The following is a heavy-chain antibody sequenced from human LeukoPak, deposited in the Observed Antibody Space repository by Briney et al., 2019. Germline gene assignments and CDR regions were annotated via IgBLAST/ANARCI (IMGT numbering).Heavy chain of an antibody. Sequence: PGGSLRLSCAASGFTFSSYAMSWVRQAPGKGLEWVSAISGSGGSTYYADSVKGRFTISRDNSKNTLYLQMNSLRAEDTAVYYCAKDFGRLVPAAIQPFDYWGQGTLVTVSS. CDR1: GFTFSSYA. D-gene: IGHD2-2*02. J-gene: IGHJ4*02. V-gene: IGHV3-23*01. CDR2: ISGSGGST. CDR3: AKDFGRLVPAAIQPFDY.